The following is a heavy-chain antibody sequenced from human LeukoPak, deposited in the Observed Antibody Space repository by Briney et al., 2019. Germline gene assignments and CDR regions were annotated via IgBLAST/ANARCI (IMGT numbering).Heavy chain of an antibody. CDR3: ARQCGSGCSCYGLDY. V-gene: IGHV4-39*01. D-gene: IGHD2-15*01. CDR1: GGSISSSSYY. J-gene: IGHJ4*02. Sequence: SETLSLTCTVSGGSISSSSYYWGWIRQPPGKGLGWIGSIYYSGSTYYNPSLKSRVTISVDTSKNQFSLKLSSVTAADTAVYYCARQCGSGCSCYGLDYWGQGTLVTVSS. CDR2: IYYSGST.